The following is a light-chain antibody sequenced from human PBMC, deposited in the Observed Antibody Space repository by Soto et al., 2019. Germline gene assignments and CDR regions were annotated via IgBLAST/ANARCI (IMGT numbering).Light chain of an antibody. V-gene: IGLV1-40*01. CDR3: QSSDSSLSGSV. Sequence: QSVLTQPPSVSGAPGQRVTISCTGSSSNIGAGYDVHWYQQLPGTAPKLLIYGNSNRPSGVPDRFSGSKSGTSASLAITWLQAEDEADYYCQSSDSSLSGSVFGGGTKVTVL. J-gene: IGLJ2*01. CDR1: SSNIGAGYD. CDR2: GNS.